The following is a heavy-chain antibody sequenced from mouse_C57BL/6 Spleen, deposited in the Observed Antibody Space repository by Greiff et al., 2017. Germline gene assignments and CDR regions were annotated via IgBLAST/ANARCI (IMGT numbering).Heavy chain of an antibody. Sequence: VQLQQSGAELVRPGASVKLSCKASGYTFTDYYINWVKQRPGQGLEWIARIYPGSGNTYYNEKFKGQATLTAEKSSSTAYMQLSSLTSEDSAVYFCARGGGFAYWGQGTLVTVSA. CDR1: GYTFTDYY. V-gene: IGHV1-76*01. J-gene: IGHJ3*01. CDR2: IYPGSGNT. CDR3: ARGGGFAY.